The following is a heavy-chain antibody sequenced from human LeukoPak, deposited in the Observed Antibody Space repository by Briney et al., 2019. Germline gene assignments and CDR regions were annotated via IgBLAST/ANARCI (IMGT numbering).Heavy chain of an antibody. CDR1: GYTFTGYY. Sequence: ASVKVSCKASGYTFTGYYMHWLRQAPAQGLKWMGWINPNSGGTNYAQKFQGRVTMTRDTSISTAYMELSRLRSDDTAVYYCAREGIAVAGSRWFDPWGQGTLVTVSS. CDR2: INPNSGGT. V-gene: IGHV1-2*02. CDR3: AREGIAVAGSRWFDP. J-gene: IGHJ5*02. D-gene: IGHD6-19*01.